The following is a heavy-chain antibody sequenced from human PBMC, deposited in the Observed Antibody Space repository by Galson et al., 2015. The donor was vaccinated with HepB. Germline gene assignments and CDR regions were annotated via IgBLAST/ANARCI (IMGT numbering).Heavy chain of an antibody. D-gene: IGHD3-22*01. CDR2: IIPIFGIA. J-gene: IGHJ4*02. CDR1: GGTFSSYG. Sequence: SVKVSCKASGGTFSSYGISWVRQAPGQGLEWMGGIIPIFGIANYAQKFQGRVTITADKSTSTAYMELSSLRSEDTAVYYCARGLGVNYFDSSGYYYYFGYWGQGTLVTVSS. V-gene: IGHV1-69*10. CDR3: ARGLGVNYFDSSGYYYYFGY.